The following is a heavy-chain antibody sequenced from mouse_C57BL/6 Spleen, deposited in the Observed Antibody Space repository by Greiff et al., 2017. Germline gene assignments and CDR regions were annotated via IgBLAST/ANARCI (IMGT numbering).Heavy chain of an antibody. Sequence: GGGLVQPKGSLKLSCAASGFSFNPYAMNWVRQAPGKGLEWVARIRSKSNNYATYYADSVKDRFTISRDDSESMLYLQMNNLKTEDTVMYYGVRQYGSSFAWFAYWGQGTLVTVSA. D-gene: IGHD1-1*01. J-gene: IGHJ3*01. V-gene: IGHV10-1*01. CDR3: VRQYGSSFAWFAY. CDR2: IRSKSNNYAT. CDR1: GFSFNPYA.